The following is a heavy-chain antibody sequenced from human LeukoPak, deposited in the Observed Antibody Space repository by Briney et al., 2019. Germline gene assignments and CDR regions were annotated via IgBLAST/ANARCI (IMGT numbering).Heavy chain of an antibody. Sequence: GGSLRLSCAASGFSFSTYWMTWVRQAPGKGLEWVANMKQDGSEKYYVDSVKGRFTISRDNAKNSLYLEMNSLRAEDTAVYYCARVSHCGGDCYSADYWGQGTLVTVSS. CDR3: ARVSHCGGDCYSADY. CDR2: MKQDGSEK. V-gene: IGHV3-7*01. D-gene: IGHD2-21*02. J-gene: IGHJ4*02. CDR1: GFSFSTYW.